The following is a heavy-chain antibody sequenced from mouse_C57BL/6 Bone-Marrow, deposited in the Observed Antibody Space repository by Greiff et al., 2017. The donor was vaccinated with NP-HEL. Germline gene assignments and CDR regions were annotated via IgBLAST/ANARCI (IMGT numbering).Heavy chain of an antibody. CDR3: ADYDGYQGYFDV. J-gene: IGHJ1*03. V-gene: IGHV1-81*01. CDR1: GYTFTSYG. Sequence: QVQLQQSGAELARPGASVKLSCKASGYTFTSYGISWVKQRTGQGLEWIGEIYPRSGTTYYNEKFKGKATLTADKSSSTAYMELRSLTSEDSSVYFCADYDGYQGYFDVWGTGTTVTVSS. D-gene: IGHD2-3*01. CDR2: IYPRSGTT.